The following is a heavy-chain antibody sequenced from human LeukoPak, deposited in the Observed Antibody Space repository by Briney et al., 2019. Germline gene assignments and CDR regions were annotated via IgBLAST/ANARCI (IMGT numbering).Heavy chain of an antibody. J-gene: IGHJ4*02. CDR3: ARSYASGSYLF. CDR2: INPNSGVT. CDR1: GYTFNDYY. D-gene: IGHD3-10*01. Sequence: ASVKVSCKASGYTFNDYYILWVRQAPGQGPEWMGWINPNSGVTKYPQKFQGRFTVTRDTSITTAYMELSGLRSDDTAVYYCARSYASGSYLFWGQGTLVTVSS. V-gene: IGHV1-2*02.